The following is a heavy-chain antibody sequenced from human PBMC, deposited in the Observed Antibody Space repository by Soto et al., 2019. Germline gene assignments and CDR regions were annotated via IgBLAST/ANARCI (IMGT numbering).Heavy chain of an antibody. J-gene: IGHJ5*02. V-gene: IGHV4-34*01. CDR1: GESFIGYY. CDR3: ARTDIVTMNWFDP. Sequence: QVHLQQWGAGLLKPSETLSLTCAVYGESFIGYYWTWIRQSPGKGLEWSGEINHGGSTNYNPSLKSRVTISIDTSKNQFSLKLTSVTAADTSVYYCARTDIVTMNWFDPWGQGTLVTVSS. D-gene: IGHD5-12*01. CDR2: INHGGST.